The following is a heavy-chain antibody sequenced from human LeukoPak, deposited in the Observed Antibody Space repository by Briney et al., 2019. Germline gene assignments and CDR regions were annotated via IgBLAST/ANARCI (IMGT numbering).Heavy chain of an antibody. CDR3: ARNWNNDY. CDR1: GFSCSDFE. Sequence: GGSLRLSCEVSGFSCSDFEMNWVRQAPGKGLEWVSYIDISGTIKIYAGSVKGRFTIVRDNSKNSLYLQMNSLRTEDTALYYCARNWNNDYWGQGTLVTVSS. CDR2: IDISGTIK. V-gene: IGHV3-48*03. D-gene: IGHD1/OR15-1a*01. J-gene: IGHJ4*02.